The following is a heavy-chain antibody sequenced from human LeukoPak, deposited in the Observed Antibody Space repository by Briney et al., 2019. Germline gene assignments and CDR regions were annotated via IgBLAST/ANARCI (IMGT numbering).Heavy chain of an antibody. V-gene: IGHV4-59*01. CDR2: IHYSGST. CDR3: AREGRVVPAFDY. CDR1: GGSISSYY. J-gene: IGHJ4*02. Sequence: SETLSLTCTVSGGSISSYYWSWIRQPPGKGLEWIGYIHYSGSTNYNPSLKSRVTISVDTSKNLFSLKLSSVTAADTAVYYCAREGRVVPAFDYWGQGTLVTVSS. D-gene: IGHD2-2*01.